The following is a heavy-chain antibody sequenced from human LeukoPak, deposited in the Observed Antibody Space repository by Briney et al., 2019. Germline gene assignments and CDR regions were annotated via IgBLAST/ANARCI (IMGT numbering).Heavy chain of an antibody. CDR1: GFTFSSYW. J-gene: IGHJ4*02. D-gene: IGHD3-9*01. CDR3: ARDGVLRYFDWTY. CDR2: IKQDGSEK. Sequence: GGSLRLSCAASGFTFSSYWMSWVREAPGKGAEGVANIKQDGSEKYYVDSVKGRFTISRDNAKNSLYLQMNSLRAEDTAVYYCARDGVLRYFDWTYWGQGTLVTVSS. V-gene: IGHV3-7*01.